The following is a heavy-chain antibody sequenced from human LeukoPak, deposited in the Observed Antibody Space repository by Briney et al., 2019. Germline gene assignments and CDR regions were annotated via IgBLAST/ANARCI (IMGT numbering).Heavy chain of an antibody. CDR3: ARLEWLQGFDP. V-gene: IGHV4-38-2*02. Sequence: SETLSLTCTVSGYSISSGYYWGWIRQPPGKGLEWIGSIYHSGSTYYNPSLKSRVTISVDTSKNQFSLKLSSVTAADTAVYYCARLEWLQGFDPWGQGTLVNVSS. CDR2: IYHSGST. J-gene: IGHJ5*02. D-gene: IGHD5-12*01. CDR1: GYSISSGYY.